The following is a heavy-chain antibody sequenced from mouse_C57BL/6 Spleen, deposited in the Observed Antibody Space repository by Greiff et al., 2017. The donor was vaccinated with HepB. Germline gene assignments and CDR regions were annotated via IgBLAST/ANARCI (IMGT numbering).Heavy chain of an antibody. CDR1: GFNIKDDY. J-gene: IGHJ4*01. CDR3: TTRTTGAMDY. D-gene: IGHD1-1*01. CDR2: IDPENGDT. Sequence: EVQLQQSGAELVRPGASVKLSCTASGFNIKDDYMHWVKQRPEQGLEWIGWIDPENGDTEYASKFQGKATITAATSSNTAYLQLSSLTSEDTAVYYCTTRTTGAMDYWGQGTSVTVSS. V-gene: IGHV14-4*01.